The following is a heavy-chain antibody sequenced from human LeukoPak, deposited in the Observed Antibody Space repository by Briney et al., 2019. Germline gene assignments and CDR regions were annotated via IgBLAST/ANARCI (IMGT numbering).Heavy chain of an antibody. V-gene: IGHV3-64*01. D-gene: IGHD3-10*01. Sequence: GGSLRLSCAASGFTFSSYAMHWVRQAPGKGLEYVSAISSNGGSTYYANSVKGRFTISRDNSKNTLYLQMGSLRAEDMAVYYCARGPMVRGVIIHFDYWGQGTLVTVSS. CDR1: GFTFSSYA. CDR3: ARGPMVRGVIIHFDY. CDR2: ISSNGGST. J-gene: IGHJ4*02.